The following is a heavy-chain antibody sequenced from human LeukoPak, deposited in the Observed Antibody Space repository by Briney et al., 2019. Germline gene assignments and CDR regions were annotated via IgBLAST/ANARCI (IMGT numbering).Heavy chain of an antibody. V-gene: IGHV3-21*01. CDR1: GFTFSTYN. CDR3: ARDREPDAFDI. J-gene: IGHJ3*02. CDR2: ITSSSTYI. Sequence: PGGSLRLSCAASGFTFSTYNMNWVRQAPGKGLEWVSFITSSSTYIYYADSVKGRFTISRDNAKNSLYLQMNSLRAEDTAVYYCARDREPDAFDIWGQGTMVTVSS.